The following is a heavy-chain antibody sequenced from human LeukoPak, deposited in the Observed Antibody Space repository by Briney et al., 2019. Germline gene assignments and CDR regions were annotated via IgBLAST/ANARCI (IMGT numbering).Heavy chain of an antibody. Sequence: GGSLRLSCAASGFTFGIYSMNWVRQAPGKGLEWVSSISSSSSYIYYADSVKGRFTISRDNAKNSLYLQMNSLRAEDTAVYYCAPDVDTAMRYWGQGTLVTVSS. J-gene: IGHJ4*02. D-gene: IGHD5-18*01. CDR1: GFTFGIYS. CDR3: APDVDTAMRY. V-gene: IGHV3-21*01. CDR2: ISSSSSYI.